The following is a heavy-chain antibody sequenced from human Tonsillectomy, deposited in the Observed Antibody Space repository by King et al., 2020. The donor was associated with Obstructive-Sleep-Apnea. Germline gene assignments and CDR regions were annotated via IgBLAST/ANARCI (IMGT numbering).Heavy chain of an antibody. J-gene: IGHJ4*02. V-gene: IGHV3-30*18. CDR3: AKDGSGNYNYFDY. Sequence: QVQLVESGGGVVQPGRSLRLSCAASRFTFSSYGMHWVRRAPGKGLEWVAVISYDGTNKYYADSVKGRFTISRDNSRSTLYLQMNSLRPEDTAVYYCAKDGSGNYNYFDYWGQGTLVTVSS. CDR1: RFTFSSYG. D-gene: IGHD1-26*01. CDR2: ISYDGTNK.